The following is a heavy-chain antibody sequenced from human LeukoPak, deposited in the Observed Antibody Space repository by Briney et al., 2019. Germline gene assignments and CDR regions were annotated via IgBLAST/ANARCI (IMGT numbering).Heavy chain of an antibody. D-gene: IGHD3-22*01. CDR1: GYSFTNYW. V-gene: IGHV5-51*01. CDR3: ARPRDSSGYYAY. J-gene: IGHJ4*02. CDR2: IYPADSDT. Sequence: GESLKISWNVSGYSFTNYWIAWVRQMPGKGLEWMGIIYPADSDTRYSPSFQGQVTISADKSISTAYLQWSSLKASDTAMYYCARPRDSSGYYAYWGQGTLVTVSS.